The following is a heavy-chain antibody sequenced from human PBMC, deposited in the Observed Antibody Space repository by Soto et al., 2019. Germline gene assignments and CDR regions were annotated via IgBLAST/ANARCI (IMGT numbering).Heavy chain of an antibody. D-gene: IGHD2-15*01. CDR2: IIPLLETV. V-gene: IGHV1-69*01. J-gene: IGHJ5*02. CDR3: ARGVWDCRGGGCYGWFGP. Sequence: QMQLVQSRAEVRKPGSSVKVSCQASGGTFTGYAVTWVRQAPGQGLEWMGGIIPLLETVDYAEKFQGRVTISVDASTGTAYLDLTSLRSDDTAVYYCARGVWDCRGGGCYGWFGPWGQGTLVIVSS. CDR1: GGTFTGYA.